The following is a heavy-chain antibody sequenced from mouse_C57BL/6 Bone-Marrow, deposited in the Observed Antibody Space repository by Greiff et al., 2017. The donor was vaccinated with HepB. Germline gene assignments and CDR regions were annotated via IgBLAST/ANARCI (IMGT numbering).Heavy chain of an antibody. J-gene: IGHJ2*01. CDR2: IYPGSGNT. D-gene: IGHD1-1*01. CDR1: GYTFTDYY. CDR3: ASRLSYGSLDY. Sequence: QVQLQQSGAELVRPGASVKLSCKASGYTFTDYYINWVKQRPGQGLEWIARIYPGSGNTYYNEKFKGKATLTAEKSSSTAYMQLSSLTSEDSAFYFCASRLSYGSLDYWGQGTTLTVSS. V-gene: IGHV1-76*01.